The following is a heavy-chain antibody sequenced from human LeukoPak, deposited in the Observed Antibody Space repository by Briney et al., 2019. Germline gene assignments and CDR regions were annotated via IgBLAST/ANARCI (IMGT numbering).Heavy chain of an antibody. D-gene: IGHD4-23*01. V-gene: IGHV3-21*01. CDR1: GFTFSSYS. CDR2: ISSSSNYI. Sequence: GGSLRLSCAASGFTFSSYSMNRVRQAPGKGLEWVSSISSSSNYIYYADSVKGRFTISRDNAKNSLYLQMNSLRAEDTAVYHCARSLRWSGNWFDLWGEGTLVTVSS. J-gene: IGHJ5*02. CDR3: ARSLRWSGNWFDL.